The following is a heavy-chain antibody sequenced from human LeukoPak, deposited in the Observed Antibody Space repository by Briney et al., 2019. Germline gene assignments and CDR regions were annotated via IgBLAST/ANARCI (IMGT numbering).Heavy chain of an antibody. Sequence: GRSLRLSCAASGFTFSSYAMTWVRQAPGKGLEWVSGLSDSGASKYYADSVKGRFTISRDNSKNTLYLQMNSLTADDTAVYYCASSPPTGITVSYFDYWGPGTLVTVSS. D-gene: IGHD3-10*01. CDR2: LSDSGASK. CDR1: GFTFSSYA. CDR3: ASSPPTGITVSYFDY. J-gene: IGHJ4*02. V-gene: IGHV3-23*01.